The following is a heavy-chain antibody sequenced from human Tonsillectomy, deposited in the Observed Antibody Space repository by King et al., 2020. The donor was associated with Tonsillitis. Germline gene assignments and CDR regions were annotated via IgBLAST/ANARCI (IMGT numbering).Heavy chain of an antibody. CDR1: GYSFTNYW. CDR2: IYPGDSDT. V-gene: IGHV5-51*01. CDR3: ARRGYYYDSGSYYSFDY. Sequence: QLVQSGAEVKKXGESLXISCKGSGYSFTNYWIVWVRQMPGKGLECMGIIYPGDSDTRYSPSFQGQVTISADKSISTAYLQWSSLKASDTAMYYCARRGYYYDSGSYYSFDYWGQGTLVSVSS. D-gene: IGHD3-10*01. J-gene: IGHJ4*02.